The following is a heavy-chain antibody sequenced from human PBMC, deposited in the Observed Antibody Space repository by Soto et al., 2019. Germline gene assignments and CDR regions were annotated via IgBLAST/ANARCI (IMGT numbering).Heavy chain of an antibody. V-gene: IGHV3-30-3*01. CDR1: GFTFSSYA. CDR3: ARALIVGAYGY. Sequence: PGGSLRLSCAASGFTFSSYAMHWVRQAPGKGLEWVAVISYDGSNKYYADSVKGRFTISRDNSKNTLYLQMNSLRAEDTAVYYCARALIVGAYGYWGQGTLVTVSS. CDR2: ISYDGSNK. J-gene: IGHJ4*02. D-gene: IGHD1-26*01.